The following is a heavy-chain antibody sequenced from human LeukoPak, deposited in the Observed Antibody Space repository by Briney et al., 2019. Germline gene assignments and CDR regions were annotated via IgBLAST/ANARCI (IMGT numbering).Heavy chain of an antibody. D-gene: IGHD4-17*01. Sequence: PWGSLRLSCVTSGFTFNDYGMHWVRQAPGKGLEWVAVIWFDGSNRYYTESVKGRFTISRDNSRNTMYLQMNNLRTEDTALYYCAREQYGSDDALDIWGYGTVVTVSS. CDR3: AREQYGSDDALDI. CDR2: IWFDGSNR. CDR1: GFTFNDYG. V-gene: IGHV3-33*01. J-gene: IGHJ3*02.